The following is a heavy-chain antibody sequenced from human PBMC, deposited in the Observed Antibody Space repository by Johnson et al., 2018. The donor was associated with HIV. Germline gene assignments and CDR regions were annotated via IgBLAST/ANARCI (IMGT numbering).Heavy chain of an antibody. CDR2: ISFAGVKQ. J-gene: IGHJ3*02. V-gene: IGHV3-30*03. CDR1: GFTFSSYG. Sequence: QVPLVESGGGLVQPGGSLRLSCAVSGFTFSSYGMAWVRQAPGKGLEWVTVISFAGVKQYYADSVKGRFTISRDNSKHTLYLQMNSLGAEDTAVYYCARTCRGSSWYRVSGTDGFDIWGQGTMVTVSS. D-gene: IGHD6-13*01. CDR3: ARTCRGSSWYRVSGTDGFDI.